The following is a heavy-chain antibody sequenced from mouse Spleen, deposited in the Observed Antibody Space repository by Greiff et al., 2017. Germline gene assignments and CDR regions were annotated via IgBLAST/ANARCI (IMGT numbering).Heavy chain of an antibody. D-gene: IGHD2-14*01. CDR1: GYTFTDYE. Sequence: VQLVESGAELVRPGASVTLSCKASGYTFTDYEMHWVKQTPVHGLEWIGAIDPETGGTAYNQKFKGKAILTADKSSSTAYMELRSLTSEDSAVYYCTRTGYRTTWFACWGQRTLVTGSA. V-gene: IGHV1-15*01. CDR2: IDPETGGT. CDR3: TRTGYRTTWFAC. J-gene: IGHJ3*01.